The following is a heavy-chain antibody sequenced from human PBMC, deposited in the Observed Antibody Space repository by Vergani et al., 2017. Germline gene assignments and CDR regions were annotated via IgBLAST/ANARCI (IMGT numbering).Heavy chain of an antibody. V-gene: IGHV1-2*02. CDR3: AREMPSGSYYKRVNWFDP. CDR1: GYTFTGYY. CDR2: INPNSGGT. D-gene: IGHD3-10*01. Sequence: QVQLVQSGAEVKKPGASVKVSCKASGYTFTGYYMHWVRQAPGQGLEWMGWINPNSGGTNYAQKFQGRVTMTRDTSISTAYMELSRLRSDDTAVYYCAREMPSGSYYKRVNWFDPWGQGTLVTVSS. J-gene: IGHJ5*02.